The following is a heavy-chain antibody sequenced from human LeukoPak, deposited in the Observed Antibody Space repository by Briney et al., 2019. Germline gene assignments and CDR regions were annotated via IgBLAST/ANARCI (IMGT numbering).Heavy chain of an antibody. CDR1: GGSISSYY. CDR2: IYYSGST. CDR3: ARVSVPSGALDY. V-gene: IGHV4-59*01. J-gene: IGHJ4*02. Sequence: SETLSLTCTVSGGSISSYYWSWIRQPPGKGLEWIGYIYYSGSTNYNPSLKSRVTISVDTSKNQFSLKLSSATAADTAVYYCARVSVPSGALDYWGQGTLVTVSS. D-gene: IGHD3-10*01.